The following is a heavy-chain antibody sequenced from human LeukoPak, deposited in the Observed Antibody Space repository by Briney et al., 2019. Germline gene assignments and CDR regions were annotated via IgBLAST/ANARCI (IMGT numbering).Heavy chain of an antibody. CDR3: ARPAITMVRGGSAFDI. J-gene: IGHJ3*02. CDR2: INAGNGNT. V-gene: IGHV1-3*01. Sequence: ASVKVSCKASGYTFTSYAMHWVRQAPGQRLEWMGWINAGNGNTKYSQKFQGRVTITRDTSASAAYMELSSLRSEATAVYYCARPAITMVRGGSAFDIWGQGTMVTVSS. CDR1: GYTFTSYA. D-gene: IGHD3-10*01.